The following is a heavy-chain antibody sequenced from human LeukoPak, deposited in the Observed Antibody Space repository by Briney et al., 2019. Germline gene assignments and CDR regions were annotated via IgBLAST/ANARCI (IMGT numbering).Heavy chain of an antibody. CDR1: GGSFSGYY. CDR2: INHSGST. J-gene: IGHJ3*02. V-gene: IGHV4-34*01. Sequence: SETLSLTCAVYGGSFSGYYWSWIRQPPGKGLEWIGEINHSGSTNYNPSLKSRVTISVDTSKNQFSLKLSSVTAADTAVYYCARILASGGWWGTNAFDIWGQGTMVTVSS. CDR3: ARILASGGWWGTNAFDI. D-gene: IGHD6-19*01.